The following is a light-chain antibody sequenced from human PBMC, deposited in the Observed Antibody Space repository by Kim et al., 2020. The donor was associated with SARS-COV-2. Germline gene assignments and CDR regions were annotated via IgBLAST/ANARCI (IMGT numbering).Light chain of an antibody. CDR2: RDS. Sequence: SYELTQPLSVSVALGQTARITCGGNNIGSKNVHWYQQKPGQAPVLVIYRDSNRPSGIPERFSCSNSGNTATLTISRAQAGDEADYYCQVWDSSTVVFGGGTQLTVL. CDR1: NIGSKN. V-gene: IGLV3-9*01. CDR3: QVWDSSTVV. J-gene: IGLJ2*01.